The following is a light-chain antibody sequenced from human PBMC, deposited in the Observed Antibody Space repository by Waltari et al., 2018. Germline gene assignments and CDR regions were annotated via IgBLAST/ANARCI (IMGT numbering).Light chain of an antibody. CDR2: DVT. CDR1: SNDVGYFSL. J-gene: IGLJ1*01. V-gene: IGLV2-23*02. Sequence: QSALTQPASVSGSPGQSTTIPCTGTSNDVGYFSLVSWYQQHPGNAPKLIIYDVTKRPSGVSDRFSGSKSGNTAFLTISGLQAEDEADYHCCTYAGSSTYAFGTGTTVSVL. CDR3: CTYAGSSTYA.